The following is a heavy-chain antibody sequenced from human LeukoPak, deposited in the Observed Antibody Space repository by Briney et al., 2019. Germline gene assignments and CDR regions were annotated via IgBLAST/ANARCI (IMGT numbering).Heavy chain of an antibody. CDR2: IIPIFGTA. J-gene: IGHJ6*02. CDR3: ARARITIFGVVFYYGMDV. V-gene: IGHV1-69*13. D-gene: IGHD3-3*01. CDR1: GGTFSSYA. Sequence: ASVKVSCKASGGTFSSYAISWVRQAPGQGLEWMGGIIPIFGTANYAQKFQGRVTITADESTSTACMELSSLRSEDTAVYYCARARITIFGVVFYYGMDVWGQGTTVTVSS.